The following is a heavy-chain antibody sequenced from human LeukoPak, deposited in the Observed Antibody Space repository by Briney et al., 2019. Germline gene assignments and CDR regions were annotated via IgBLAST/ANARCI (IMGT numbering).Heavy chain of an antibody. CDR2: IYYSGST. J-gene: IGHJ3*02. D-gene: IGHD3-22*01. CDR1: GGSISSSTYY. CDR3: ARMVYYYDSSGYYRAFDI. Sequence: AETLSLTCTVSGGSISSSTYYWSWIRQPPGKGLEWIGYIYYSGSTNHNPSLKSRVTISVDTSKNQFSLKLSSVTAADTAVYYCARMVYYYDSSGYYRAFDIWGQGTMVTVSS. V-gene: IGHV4-61*01.